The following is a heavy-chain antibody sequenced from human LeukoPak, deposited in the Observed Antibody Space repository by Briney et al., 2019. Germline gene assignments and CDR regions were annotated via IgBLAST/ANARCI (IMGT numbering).Heavy chain of an antibody. CDR3: AKDLRGYFY. J-gene: IGHJ4*02. CDR1: GFTVSSNY. D-gene: IGHD5-18*01. V-gene: IGHV3-30*18. Sequence: GGSLRLSCAASGFTVSSNYMSWVCQAPGKGLEWVAVISYDGSNKYYADSVKGRFTISRDNSKNTLYLQMNSLRAEDTAVYYCAKDLRGYFYWGQGTLVTVSS. CDR2: ISYDGSNK.